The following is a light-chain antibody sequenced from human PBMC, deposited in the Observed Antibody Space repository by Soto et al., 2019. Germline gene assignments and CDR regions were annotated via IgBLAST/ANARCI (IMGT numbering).Light chain of an antibody. CDR1: SSDFGSYDV. Sequence: QSALTQPASVSGSPGQSITISCTGTSSDFGSYDVVSWYQQHPGKDPKLIIYERDKRPSGLSNRFSGSKSGNTASLTISGLQAEDVADYYCCSFTSRRTHVFGTGTKVTVL. CDR3: CSFTSRRTHV. V-gene: IGLV2-23*01. CDR2: ERD. J-gene: IGLJ1*01.